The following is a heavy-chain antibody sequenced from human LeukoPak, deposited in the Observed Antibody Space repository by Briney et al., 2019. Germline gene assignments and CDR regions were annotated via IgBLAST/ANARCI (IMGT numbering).Heavy chain of an antibody. CDR3: ARDPDYYDDSGYT. CDR2: MYYSGGT. D-gene: IGHD3-22*01. CDR1: GGSVSSNRYY. J-gene: IGHJ5*02. Sequence: SETLSLTCTVSGGSVSSNRYYWGWIPQPPGKGLEWIGSMYYSGGTYYNPSLKSRVTISADTYKNQFSLKLSSVTAADTALYYCARDPDYYDDSGYTWGQGTLVTVSS. V-gene: IGHV4-39*07.